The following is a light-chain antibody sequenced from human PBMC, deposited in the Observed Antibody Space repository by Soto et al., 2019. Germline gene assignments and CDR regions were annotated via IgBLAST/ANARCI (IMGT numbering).Light chain of an antibody. CDR2: DAS. CDR1: QSVSSY. V-gene: IGKV3-11*01. CDR3: QQRNYWPRT. J-gene: IGKJ1*01. Sequence: EIVLTQSPATLSLSPGERATLSCRASQSVSSYLTWYQQKPGQAPRFLIYDASNRATGIPDRFSGSGSGTDFTLTSSSLEPEDFAVYYCQQRNYWPRTFGQGTKVEIK.